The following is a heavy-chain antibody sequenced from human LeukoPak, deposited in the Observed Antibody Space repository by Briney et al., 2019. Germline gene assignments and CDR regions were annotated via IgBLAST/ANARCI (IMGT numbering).Heavy chain of an antibody. J-gene: IGHJ4*02. CDR3: ASGRYDFWSGYLVLDY. Sequence: ASETLFLTCTVSGGSISSYYWSWIRQPPGKGLEWIGYIYYSGSTNYNPSLKSRVTISVDTSKNQFSLKLSSVTAADTAVYYCASGRYDFWSGYLVLDYWGQGTLVTVSS. V-gene: IGHV4-59*01. CDR2: IYYSGST. D-gene: IGHD3-3*01. CDR1: GGSISSYY.